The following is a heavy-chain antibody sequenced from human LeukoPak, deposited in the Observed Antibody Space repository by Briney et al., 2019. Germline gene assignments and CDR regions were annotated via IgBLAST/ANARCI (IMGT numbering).Heavy chain of an antibody. J-gene: IGHJ3*02. CDR3: ARIVPAAINDGFDI. D-gene: IGHD2-2*01. Sequence: GSLRLSCAASGFTFSSYSMNWVRQAPGKGLEWVSYISSSSSAISYADSVKGRFTISRDNAKNSLYLQMNGLGAEDTAVYYCARIVPAAINDGFDIWGQGTMVTVSS. CDR1: GFTFSSYS. V-gene: IGHV3-48*01. CDR2: ISSSSSAI.